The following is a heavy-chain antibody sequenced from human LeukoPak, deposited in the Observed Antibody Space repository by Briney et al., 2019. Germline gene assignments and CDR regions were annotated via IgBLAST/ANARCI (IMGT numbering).Heavy chain of an antibody. V-gene: IGHV1-46*01. J-gene: IGHJ1*01. Sequence: ASVKVSCKASGYTFTSYYMHWVRQAPGQGLEWMGIINPSGGSTSYAQKFQGRVTMTRDTSTSTVYMELSSLRSEDTAVYYCARPGRPINWAAEYFQHWGQGTLVTVSS. D-gene: IGHD7-27*01. CDR1: GYTFTSYY. CDR2: INPSGGST. CDR3: ARPGRPINWAAEYFQH.